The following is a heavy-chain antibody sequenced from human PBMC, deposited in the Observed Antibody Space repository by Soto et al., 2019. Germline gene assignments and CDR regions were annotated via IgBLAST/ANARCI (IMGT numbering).Heavy chain of an antibody. CDR1: GYTFTGHY. Sequence: WASVKVSCKASGYTFTGHYMHWVRQAPGQGLEWMGWINPNSGGTNYAQKFQGRVTMTRDTSISTAYVELSRLRSDDTAVYYCARDLVTIFGVVITRGYYYYGMDVWGQGTTVTVSS. CDR3: ARDLVTIFGVVITRGYYYYGMDV. D-gene: IGHD3-3*01. V-gene: IGHV1-2*02. CDR2: INPNSGGT. J-gene: IGHJ6*02.